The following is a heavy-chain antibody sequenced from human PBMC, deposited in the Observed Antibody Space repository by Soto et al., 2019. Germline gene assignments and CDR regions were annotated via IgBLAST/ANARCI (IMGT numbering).Heavy chain of an antibody. CDR1: GGSISSYY. Sequence: SETLSLTCTVSGGSISSYYWSWIRQPPGKGLEWIGYIYYSGSTNYNPSLKSRVTISVDTSKNQFSLKLSSVTAADTAVYYCAKGGSGSYSNAFDIWGQGTMVTVSS. CDR2: IYYSGST. J-gene: IGHJ3*02. CDR3: AKGGSGSYSNAFDI. V-gene: IGHV4-59*08. D-gene: IGHD3-10*01.